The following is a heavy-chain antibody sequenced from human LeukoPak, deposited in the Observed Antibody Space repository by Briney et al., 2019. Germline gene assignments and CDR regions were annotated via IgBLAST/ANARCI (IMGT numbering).Heavy chain of an antibody. Sequence: SQTLSLTCTVSGGSISSGDYYWSWIRQPPGKGLERIGYVSYTGDASQNPSLRGRVTMSVDTSNNQVSLELSSVTAADTAVYYCARGWNYGDYWGQGTLVTVSS. V-gene: IGHV4-61*08. J-gene: IGHJ4*02. CDR2: VSYTGDA. D-gene: IGHD3-3*01. CDR3: ARGWNYGDY. CDR1: GGSISSGDYY.